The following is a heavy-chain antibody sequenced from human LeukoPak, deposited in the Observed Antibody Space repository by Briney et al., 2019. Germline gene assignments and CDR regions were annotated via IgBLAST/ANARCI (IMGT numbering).Heavy chain of an antibody. Sequence: SETLSLTCTVSGGSISSGDYYWSWIRQPPGKGLEWIGYIYYSGSTYYNPSLKSRVTISVDTSKNQFSLKLSSVTAADTAVYYCARETSDIVVVPAARGYYYMDVWGKGTTVTVSS. D-gene: IGHD2-2*01. CDR2: IYYSGST. CDR1: GGSISSGDYY. CDR3: ARETSDIVVVPAARGYYYMDV. J-gene: IGHJ6*03. V-gene: IGHV4-30-4*08.